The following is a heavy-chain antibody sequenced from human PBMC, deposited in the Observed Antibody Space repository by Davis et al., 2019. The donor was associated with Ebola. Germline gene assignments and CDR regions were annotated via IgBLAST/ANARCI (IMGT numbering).Heavy chain of an antibody. J-gene: IGHJ4*02. CDR1: GYTFTSYG. V-gene: IGHV1-2*02. CDR3: ARTSGPDYDY. Sequence: ASVKVSCKASGYTFTSYGISWVRQAPGQGLEWMGWINPNSGGTNYAQKFQGRVTMTRDTSISTAYMELSRLRSDDTAVYYCARTSGPDYDYWGQGTLVTVSS. D-gene: IGHD5-12*01. CDR2: INPNSGGT.